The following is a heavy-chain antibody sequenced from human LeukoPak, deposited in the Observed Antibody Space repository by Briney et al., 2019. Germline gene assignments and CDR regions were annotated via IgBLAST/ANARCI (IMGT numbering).Heavy chain of an antibody. CDR2: IKQDGSEK. CDR1: GFRFSGYW. V-gene: IGHV3-7*01. J-gene: IGHJ4*02. Sequence: GGSLRLSCAASGFRFSGYWMSWVRQAPGKGLEWVANIKQDGSEKYYVDSVKGRFTISRDNAKNSLYLQMNSLRAEDTAVYYCAVPGIAARPPRRFDYWGQGTLVTVSS. D-gene: IGHD6-6*01. CDR3: AVPGIAARPPRRFDY.